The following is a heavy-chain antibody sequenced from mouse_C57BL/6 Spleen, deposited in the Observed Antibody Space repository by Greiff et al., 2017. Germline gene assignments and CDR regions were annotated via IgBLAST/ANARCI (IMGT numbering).Heavy chain of an antibody. CDR2: IYPGDGDT. D-gene: IGHD1-1*01. Sequence: VQRVESGAELVKPGASVKISCKASGYAFSSYWMNWVKQRPGKGLEWIGQIYPGDGDTNYNGKFKGKATLTADKSSSTAYMQLSSLTSEDSAVYFCARDYGSSDWYFDVWGTGTTVTVSS. CDR1: GYAFSSYW. J-gene: IGHJ1*03. CDR3: ARDYGSSDWYFDV. V-gene: IGHV1-80*01.